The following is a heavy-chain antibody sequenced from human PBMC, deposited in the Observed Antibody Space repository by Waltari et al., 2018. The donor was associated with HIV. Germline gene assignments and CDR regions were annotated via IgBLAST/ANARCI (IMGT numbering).Heavy chain of an antibody. Sequence: EALLLESGGDVVQPGGSLRLSCVASEFTFNNYAMSWGRQAPGKGLEWVSSISGSGGTTYYADSVKGRFTVSRDNSKNTMYLQMNSLRAGDTAIYYCAKSYGDYLRRYFFDYWGQGTLVTVSS. CDR2: ISGSGGTT. V-gene: IGHV3-23*01. CDR1: EFTFNNYA. D-gene: IGHD4-17*01. CDR3: AKSYGDYLRRYFFDY. J-gene: IGHJ4*02.